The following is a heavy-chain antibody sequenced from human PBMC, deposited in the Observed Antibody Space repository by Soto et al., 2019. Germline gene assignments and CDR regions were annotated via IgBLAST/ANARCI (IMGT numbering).Heavy chain of an antibody. CDR3: ARGLYSSSWYGALGAYYYYGMDV. CDR1: GFTFSSYS. J-gene: IGHJ6*02. Sequence: GGSLRLSCAASGFTFSSYSMNWVRQAPGKGLEWVSSISSSSSYIYYADSVKGRFTISRDNAKNSLYLQMNSLRAEDTAVYYCARGLYSSSWYGALGAYYYYGMDVWGQGTTVTVYS. V-gene: IGHV3-21*01. CDR2: ISSSSSYI. D-gene: IGHD6-13*01.